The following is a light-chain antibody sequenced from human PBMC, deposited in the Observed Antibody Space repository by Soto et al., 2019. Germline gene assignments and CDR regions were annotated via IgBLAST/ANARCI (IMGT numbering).Light chain of an antibody. Sequence: DIQMTQSPSTLSTYVGDRVTITCRASQSISSWLAWYQQKPGKAPKLLIYDASTLESGVPSRFSGTGSGTEFTFSITSLQPEDFGTYYCQQCYMGWTFGQGTKVDI. CDR2: DAS. V-gene: IGKV1-5*01. CDR3: QQCYMGWT. CDR1: QSISSW. J-gene: IGKJ1*01.